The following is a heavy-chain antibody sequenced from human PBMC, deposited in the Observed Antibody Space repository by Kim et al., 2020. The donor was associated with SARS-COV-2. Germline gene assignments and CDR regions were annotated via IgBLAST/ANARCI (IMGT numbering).Heavy chain of an antibody. Sequence: NSTPSPKSRATISADTPRTQFSIMLSSVTAADTAVYYCARDIKRGLAFDYWGQGTLVTVSS. CDR3: ARDIKRGLAFDY. D-gene: IGHD6-19*01. V-gene: IGHV4-59*01. J-gene: IGHJ4*02.